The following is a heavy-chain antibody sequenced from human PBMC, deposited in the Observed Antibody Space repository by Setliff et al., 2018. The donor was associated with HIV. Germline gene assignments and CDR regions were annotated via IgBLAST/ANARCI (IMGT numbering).Heavy chain of an antibody. V-gene: IGHV5-51*01. CDR1: GYSFSSYW. CDR2: IHPGDSDT. CDR3: TRQTREAPYYFDY. Sequence: PGESLKISCQGSGYSFSSYWIGWVRQMPGKGLEWMGIIHPGDSDTRYSPSIQGQVTISADKSINTAYLQWSSLQASDTAIYFCTRQTREAPYYFDYWGQGTLVTVSS. J-gene: IGHJ4*02.